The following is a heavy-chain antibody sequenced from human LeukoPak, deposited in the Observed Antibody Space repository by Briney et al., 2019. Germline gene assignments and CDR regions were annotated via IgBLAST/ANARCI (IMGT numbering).Heavy chain of an antibody. Sequence: GGSLRLSCAASGFTLSSLWMHWVRQAPGKGLVWVSCINGGGSVTGYAGSAKGRFTISRDNAKNTLYLQMNSLRAEDTAVYYCAKDWGEYSGYVGFDYWGQGTLVTVSS. V-gene: IGHV3-74*01. J-gene: IGHJ4*02. CDR1: GFTLSSLW. D-gene: IGHD5-12*01. CDR2: INGGGSVT. CDR3: AKDWGEYSGYVGFDY.